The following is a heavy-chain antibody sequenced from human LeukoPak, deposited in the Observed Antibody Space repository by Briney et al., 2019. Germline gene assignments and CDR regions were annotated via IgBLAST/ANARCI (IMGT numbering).Heavy chain of an antibody. V-gene: IGHV4-39*07. CDR2: IFYTGNT. J-gene: IGHJ5*02. D-gene: IGHD6-13*01. CDR3: AKDRRSSETNWFDP. CDR1: GGSISSSTFY. Sequence: SETLSLTCTVSGGSISSSTFYWGWIRQPAGKGLEWIGTIFYTGNTYYNPSLKSRVTISVETSKNQFSLRLISVTAADTAVYYCAKDRRSSETNWFDPWGQGILVTVSS.